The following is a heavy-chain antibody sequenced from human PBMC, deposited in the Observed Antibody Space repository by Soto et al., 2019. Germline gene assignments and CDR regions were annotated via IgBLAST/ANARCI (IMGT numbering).Heavy chain of an antibody. CDR1: GGTFSSYA. Sequence: SVKVSCKASGGTFSSYAISWVRQAPGQGLEWMGGIIPIFGTANYAQKFQGRVTITADKSTSTAYMELSSLRSEDTAVYYCARIGCSSTSCYGNYYYGMDVWGQGTTVTVSS. V-gene: IGHV1-69*06. D-gene: IGHD2-2*01. CDR2: IIPIFGTA. CDR3: ARIGCSSTSCYGNYYYGMDV. J-gene: IGHJ6*02.